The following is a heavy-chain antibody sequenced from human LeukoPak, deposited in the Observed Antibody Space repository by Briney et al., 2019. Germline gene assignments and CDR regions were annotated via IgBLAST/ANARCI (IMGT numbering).Heavy chain of an antibody. CDR1: GYTFTCYD. CDR2: MNPNSGNT. V-gene: IGHV1-8*01. D-gene: IGHD4-17*01. CDR3: ARCPSGDYYYYYMDV. Sequence: ASVKVSCKASGYTFTCYDINWVRQATGQGLEWMGWMNPNSGNTGYAQKFQGRVTMTRNTSISTAYMELSSLRSEDTAVYYCARCPSGDYYYYYMDVWGKGTTVTVSS. J-gene: IGHJ6*03.